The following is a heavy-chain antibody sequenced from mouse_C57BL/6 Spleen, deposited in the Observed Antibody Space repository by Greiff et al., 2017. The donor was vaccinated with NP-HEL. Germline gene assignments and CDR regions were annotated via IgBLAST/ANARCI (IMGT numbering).Heavy chain of an antibody. CDR2: INPSSGYT. D-gene: IGHD1-1*01. CDR3: ARSPIYYYGSSYHWYFDV. J-gene: IGHJ1*03. CDR1: GYTFTSYW. V-gene: IGHV1-7*01. Sequence: QVQLQQSGAELAKPGASVKLSCKASGYTFTSYWMHWVKQRPGQGLEWIGYINPSSGYTKYNQKFKDKATLTADKSSSTAYMQLSSLTYEDSAVYYCARSPIYYYGSSYHWYFDVWGTGTTVTVSS.